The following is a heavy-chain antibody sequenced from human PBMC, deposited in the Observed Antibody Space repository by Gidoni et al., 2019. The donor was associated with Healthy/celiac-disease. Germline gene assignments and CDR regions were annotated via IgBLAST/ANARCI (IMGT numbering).Heavy chain of an antibody. CDR2: IYYSGST. CDR3: ARHRRISGWYLPNYYFDY. D-gene: IGHD6-19*01. J-gene: IGHJ4*02. CDR1: GGSISSSSYY. V-gene: IGHV4-39*01. Sequence: QLQLQESGPGLVKPSETLSLTCTVSGGSISSSSYYWGWIRQPPGKGLEWIGSIYYSGSTYYNPSLKSRVTISVDTSKNQFSLKLSSVTAADTAVYYCARHRRISGWYLPNYYFDYWGQGTLVTVSS.